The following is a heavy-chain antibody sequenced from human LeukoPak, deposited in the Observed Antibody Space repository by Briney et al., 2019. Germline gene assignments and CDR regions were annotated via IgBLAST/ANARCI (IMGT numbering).Heavy chain of an antibody. CDR2: ISTYNGNT. CDR3: ARDRPDIVATTYYFDY. CDR1: GYTFTSYG. V-gene: IGHV1-18*01. J-gene: IGHJ4*02. Sequence: ASVKVSCKASGYTFTSYGISWVRQAPRQGLEWMGWISTYNGNTNYAQKVQGRVTMTTDTSTSTAYMELRSLRSDDTAVYYCARDRPDIVATTYYFDYWGQGTLVTVSS. D-gene: IGHD5-12*01.